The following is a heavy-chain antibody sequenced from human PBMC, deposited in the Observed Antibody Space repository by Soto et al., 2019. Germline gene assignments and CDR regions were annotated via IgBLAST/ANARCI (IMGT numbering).Heavy chain of an antibody. CDR2: ISAYHGNT. J-gene: IGHJ4*02. CDR3: ARDIPRIYYDSSGYYLHY. Sequence: ASVKVSCKASGYTFTSYGISWVRQAPGQGLEWMGWISAYHGNTNYAHKLQGRVTMTTDTSTSTAYMELRSLRSDDTAVYYCARDIPRIYYDSSGYYLHYWGQGTLVTVSS. V-gene: IGHV1-18*01. D-gene: IGHD3-22*01. CDR1: GYTFTSYG.